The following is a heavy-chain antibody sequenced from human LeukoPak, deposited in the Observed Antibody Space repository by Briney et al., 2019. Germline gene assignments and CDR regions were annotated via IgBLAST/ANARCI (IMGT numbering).Heavy chain of an antibody. J-gene: IGHJ5*02. V-gene: IGHV4-30-4*08. CDR1: GGSISSGDYY. CDR3: ARVVPAASIWFDP. D-gene: IGHD2-2*01. Sequence: SETLSLTCTVSGGSISSGDYYWSWIRQPPGKGLEWIGYIYYSGSTYYNPSLKSRVTISVDTSKNQFSLKLSSVTGADTAVYYCARVVPAASIWFDPWGQGTLVTVSS. CDR2: IYYSGST.